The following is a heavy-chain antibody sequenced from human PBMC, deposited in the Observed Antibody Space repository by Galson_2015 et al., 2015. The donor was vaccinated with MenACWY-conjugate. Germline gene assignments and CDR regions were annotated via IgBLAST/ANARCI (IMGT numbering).Heavy chain of an antibody. J-gene: IGHJ4*02. Sequence: SVKVSCKASGYTFTSYGISWVRQAPGQGLEWMGWVSGYNGNTNYAQKFQGRVTMTTDTSTSTAYMELRSLRSDDTAVYYCAKDLARGSYSGFDYWGQGTLVTVSS. CDR1: GYTFTSYG. CDR3: AKDLARGSYSGFDY. V-gene: IGHV1-18*01. CDR2: VSGYNGNT. D-gene: IGHD1-26*01.